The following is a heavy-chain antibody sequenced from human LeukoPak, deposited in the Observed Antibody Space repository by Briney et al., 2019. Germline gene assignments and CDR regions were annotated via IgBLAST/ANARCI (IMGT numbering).Heavy chain of an antibody. CDR1: GGTFSSYA. Sequence: SVKVSCKASGGTFSSYAISWVRQAPGQGLEWIGRIIPIFGTANYAQKFQGRVTITTDESTSTAYMELSSLRSEDTAVYYCARGSGAAINHYYYYMDVWGKGTTVTVSS. J-gene: IGHJ6*03. CDR2: IIPIFGTA. D-gene: IGHD2-2*01. V-gene: IGHV1-69*05. CDR3: ARGSGAAINHYYYYMDV.